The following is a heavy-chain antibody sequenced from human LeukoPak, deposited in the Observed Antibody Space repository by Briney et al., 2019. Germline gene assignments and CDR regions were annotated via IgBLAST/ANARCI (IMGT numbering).Heavy chain of an antibody. J-gene: IGHJ4*02. V-gene: IGHV1-8*01. D-gene: IGHD3-10*01. CDR2: MNPNSGNT. CDR3: ARGWHSDGSGSLDY. CDR1: GYTFSSYD. Sequence: WASVKVSCKASGYTFSSYDLNWVRQAPGQGLEWMGWMNPNSGNTGYAQKFQGRVTMTRNTSISTAYMELSSLRSDDTAVYYCARGWHSDGSGSLDYWGQGTLVTVSS.